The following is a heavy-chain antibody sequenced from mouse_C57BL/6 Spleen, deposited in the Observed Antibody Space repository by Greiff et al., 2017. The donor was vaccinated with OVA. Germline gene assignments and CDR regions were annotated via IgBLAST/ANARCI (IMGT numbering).Heavy chain of an antibody. CDR1: GFTFSSYA. Sequence: EVKLEESGGGLVKPGGSLKLSCAASGFTFSSYAMSWVRQTPEKRLEWVATISDGGSYTYYPDNVKGRFTISRDNAKNNLYLQMSHLKSEDTAMYYCARDHLGHFDYWGQGTTLTVSS. V-gene: IGHV5-4*01. J-gene: IGHJ2*01. D-gene: IGHD4-1*01. CDR2: ISDGGSYT. CDR3: ARDHLGHFDY.